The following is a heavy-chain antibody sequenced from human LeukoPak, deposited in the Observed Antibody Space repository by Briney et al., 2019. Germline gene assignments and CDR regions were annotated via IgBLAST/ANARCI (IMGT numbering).Heavy chain of an antibody. J-gene: IGHJ4*02. V-gene: IGHV3-7*01. CDR3: ARAGGCSGGSCYGGRDY. Sequence: GGSLRLSCTASGFTFSNFWMGWVRQAPGKGLEWVANMRQDETEKFYLGSVKGRFTISRDNAKNSLYLQMNSLRAEDTAVYYCARAGGCSGGSCYGGRDYWGQGTLVTVSS. CDR2: MRQDETEK. D-gene: IGHD2-15*01. CDR1: GFTFSNFW.